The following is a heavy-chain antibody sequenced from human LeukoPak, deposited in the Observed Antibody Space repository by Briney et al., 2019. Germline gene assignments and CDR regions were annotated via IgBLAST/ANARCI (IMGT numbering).Heavy chain of an antibody. D-gene: IGHD3-22*01. V-gene: IGHV3-48*04. CDR3: ARDRWHSSGYLSHAFDI. CDR2: IGSSSSTI. J-gene: IGHJ3*02. CDR1: GFTFSSYS. Sequence: GGPLRLSFAASGFTFSSYSMNWVRQAPGKGLEWVSYIGSSSSTIYYADSVKGRFTISRDNAKNSLYLQMNSLRAEDTAVYYCARDRWHSSGYLSHAFDIWGQGTMVTVSS.